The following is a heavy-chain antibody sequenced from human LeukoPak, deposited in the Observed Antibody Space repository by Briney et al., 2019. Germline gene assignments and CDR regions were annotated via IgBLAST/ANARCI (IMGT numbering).Heavy chain of an antibody. V-gene: IGHV1-8*03. D-gene: IGHD1-1*01. Sequence: ASVKVSCKTSGYTFSTYYMHWVRQATGQGLEWMGWMNPNSGNTGYAQKFQGRVTITRNTSISTAYMELSSLRSEDTAVYYCARGNWNDDFDYWGQGTLVTVSS. CDR3: ARGNWNDDFDY. CDR1: GYTFSTYY. CDR2: MNPNSGNT. J-gene: IGHJ4*02.